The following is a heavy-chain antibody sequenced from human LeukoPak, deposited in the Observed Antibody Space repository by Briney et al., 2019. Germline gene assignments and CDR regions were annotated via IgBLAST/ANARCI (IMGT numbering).Heavy chain of an antibody. CDR3: AKEKWTVAGTFDY. V-gene: IGHV3-30-3*01. Sequence: GRSLRLSCAASGFTFSSYAMHWVRQAPGKGLEWVAVISYDGSNKYYADSVKGRFTISRDNSKNTLYLQMNSLRAEDTAVYYCAKEKWTVAGTFDYWGQGTLVTVSS. D-gene: IGHD6-19*01. J-gene: IGHJ4*02. CDR1: GFTFSSYA. CDR2: ISYDGSNK.